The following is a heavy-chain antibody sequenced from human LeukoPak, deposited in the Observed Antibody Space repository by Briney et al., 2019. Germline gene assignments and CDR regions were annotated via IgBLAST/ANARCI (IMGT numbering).Heavy chain of an antibody. CDR1: GFTFDDYG. V-gene: IGHV3-21*01. CDR2: ISSSSSYI. CDR3: ARDRREPTGGDAFDI. J-gene: IGHJ3*02. D-gene: IGHD1-26*01. Sequence: PGGSLRLSCAASGFTFDDYGMSWVRQAPGKGLEWVSSISSSSSYIYYADSVKGRFTISRDNAKNSLYLQMNSLRAEDTAVYYCARDRREPTGGDAFDIWGQGTMVTVSS.